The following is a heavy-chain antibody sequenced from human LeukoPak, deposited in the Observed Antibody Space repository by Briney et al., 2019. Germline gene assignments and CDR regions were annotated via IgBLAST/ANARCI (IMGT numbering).Heavy chain of an antibody. CDR3: ATDFYDST. Sequence: GGSLRLSCATSGFTFSNAWMNWVRQAPGKGLEWVGRIRSNSDGGTIDYAAPVKGRLTLSRDDSKTTLYLQMNSLQTEDTAVYYCATDFYDSTWGQGTLVTVSS. CDR2: IRSNSDGGTI. J-gene: IGHJ5*02. D-gene: IGHD3-22*01. V-gene: IGHV3-15*07. CDR1: GFTFSNAW.